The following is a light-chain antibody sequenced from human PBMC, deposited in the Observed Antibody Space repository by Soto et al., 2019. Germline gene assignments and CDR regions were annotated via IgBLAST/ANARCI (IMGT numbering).Light chain of an antibody. V-gene: IGKV3-20*01. J-gene: IGKJ1*01. CDR1: QSFAGSF. CDR3: HQYGISVGT. CDR2: GAS. Sequence: EIVLTQSPGTLSLSPGERATLSCRASQSFAGSFLAWYQQKPGQAPRLLISGASSRATGIPDRFSGSGSGTDFTLTISRLEPEDFAVYYCHQYGISVGTFGQGTKVEIK.